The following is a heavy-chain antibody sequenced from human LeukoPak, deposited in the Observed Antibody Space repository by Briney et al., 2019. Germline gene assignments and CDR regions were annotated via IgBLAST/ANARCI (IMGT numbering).Heavy chain of an antibody. CDR3: ARVAVTIFGVVIIPAYFDY. V-gene: IGHV4-59*11. Sequence: SETLSLTCTVSGGSISSHYWSWIRQPPGKGLEWIGYIYYSGSTNYNPSLKSRVTISVDTSKNQFSLKLSSVTAADTAVYYCARVAVTIFGVVIIPAYFDYWGQGTLVTVSS. CDR2: IYYSGST. CDR1: GGSISSHY. D-gene: IGHD3-3*01. J-gene: IGHJ4*02.